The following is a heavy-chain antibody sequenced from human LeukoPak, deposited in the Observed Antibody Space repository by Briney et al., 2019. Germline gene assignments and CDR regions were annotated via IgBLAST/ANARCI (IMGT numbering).Heavy chain of an antibody. CDR2: ISAYNGNT. V-gene: IGHV1-18*01. J-gene: IGHJ4*02. CDR3: AVWRWLHPGGFDY. D-gene: IGHD5-24*01. Sequence: ASVKVSCKASGYTFTSYGISWVRQAPGQGLEWMGWISAYNGNTDYAQNLQGRVTKTTDTSPSTAYMELRSLGSDDTAVYYCAVWRWLHPGGFDYWGQGTLVTVSS. CDR1: GYTFTSYG.